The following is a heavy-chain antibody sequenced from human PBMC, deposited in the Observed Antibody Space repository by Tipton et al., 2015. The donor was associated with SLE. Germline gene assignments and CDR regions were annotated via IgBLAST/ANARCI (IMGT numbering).Heavy chain of an antibody. J-gene: IGHJ4*02. D-gene: IGHD5-18*01. CDR2: MYSTGNT. CDR1: GGSISSSSYY. Sequence: TLSLTCTVSGGSISSSSYYWGWIRQPPGKGLEWIGSMYSTGNTYYNPSLKSRVTISVDTSKNQFSLKLSSVTAADTAVYYCARGRGYSYGHDYWGQGTLVTVSS. CDR3: ARGRGYSYGHDY. V-gene: IGHV4-39*01.